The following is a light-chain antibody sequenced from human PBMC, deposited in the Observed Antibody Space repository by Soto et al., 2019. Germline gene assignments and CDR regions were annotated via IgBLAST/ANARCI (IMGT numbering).Light chain of an antibody. J-gene: IGKJ1*01. CDR3: QQYNNWSWSP. CDR2: GAS. Sequence: EIVMTQSPATLSVSPGERATLSCRASQSVSSNLAWSQQKPGQAPRLLIYGASTRATGIPARFSGSGSGTEFTLTISSLQSEDFAVYYCQQYNNWSWSPFGQGTKVEIK. CDR1: QSVSSN. V-gene: IGKV3-15*01.